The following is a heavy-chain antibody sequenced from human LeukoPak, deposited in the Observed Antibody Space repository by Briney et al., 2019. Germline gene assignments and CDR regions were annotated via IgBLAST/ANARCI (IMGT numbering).Heavy chain of an antibody. D-gene: IGHD4/OR15-4a*01. V-gene: IGHV4-39*01. CDR3: ATRTYRAHFDH. Sequence: TSETLSLTCTVSGGSITSGDYYWNWVRQPPGKGLEWIGNLNFRGSLFYHPSLKSRVTMSADPSQNQFSLRLMSVTAADTAVYYCATRTYRAHFDHWGQRTLVTVSS. J-gene: IGHJ4*02. CDR1: GGSITSGDYY. CDR2: LNFRGSL.